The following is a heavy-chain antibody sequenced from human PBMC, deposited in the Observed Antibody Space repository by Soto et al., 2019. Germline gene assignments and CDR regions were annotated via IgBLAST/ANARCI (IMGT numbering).Heavy chain of an antibody. CDR2: IDPSTGTS. CDR1: GYTFADYS. J-gene: IGHJ4*02. D-gene: IGHD3-10*01. Sequence: QVRLVQSGAEVKSPGTSVKVSCQTSGYTFADYSIHWVRQAPGQGLEYMGNIDPSTGTSDSAQTVQGRISMTTDPSTSTVYLELNNLRSGDTAVYYCARLSRITFIVNWGQGTLVTVSS. CDR3: ARLSRITFIVN. V-gene: IGHV1-46*04.